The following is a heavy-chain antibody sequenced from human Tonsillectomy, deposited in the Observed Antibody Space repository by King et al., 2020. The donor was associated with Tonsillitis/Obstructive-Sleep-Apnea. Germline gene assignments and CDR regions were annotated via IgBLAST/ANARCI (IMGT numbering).Heavy chain of an antibody. CDR1: GFSLSTSKVG. Sequence: ITLKESGPTLVKSTQTLTLTCTFSGFSLSTSKVGVGWIRQPPGKALEWLALIYWDDDKRCSPSLKSRLTITKDTSKNQVVLTMTYMDPVDTATYYCAHSWGEILAPAVTRFDYWGQGTLLTVSS. CDR2: IYWDDDK. CDR3: AHSWGEILAPAVTRFDY. V-gene: IGHV2-5*02. J-gene: IGHJ4*02. D-gene: IGHD2-2*01.